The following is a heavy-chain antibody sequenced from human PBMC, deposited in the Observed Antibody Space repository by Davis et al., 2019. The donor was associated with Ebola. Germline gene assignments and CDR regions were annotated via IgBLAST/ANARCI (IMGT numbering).Heavy chain of an antibody. CDR2: ISYDGSNK. V-gene: IGHV3-30*18. D-gene: IGHD3-9*01. CDR3: AKDNRLRYFDWLDYYYGMDV. Sequence: PGGSLRLSCAASGFTFSSYGMHWVRQAPGKGLEWVAVISYDGSNKYYADSVKGRFTISRDNSKSTLYLQMNSLRAEDTAVYYCAKDNRLRYFDWLDYYYGMDVWGQGTTVTVSS. CDR1: GFTFSSYG. J-gene: IGHJ6*02.